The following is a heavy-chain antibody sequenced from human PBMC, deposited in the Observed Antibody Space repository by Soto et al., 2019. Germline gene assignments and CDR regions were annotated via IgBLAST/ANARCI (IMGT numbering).Heavy chain of an antibody. J-gene: IGHJ4*02. V-gene: IGHV4-34*01. Sequence: SETLSLTCAVSGGSFRGYFWSWIRQSPDKGLEWIGEINDSGSTYYNPSFKSRLTISVDTSKSQISLTLTSVTAADSAVYYCQGGDFWGQGTRVTVSS. CDR3: QGGDF. D-gene: IGHD3-16*01. CDR1: GGSFRGYF. CDR2: INDSGST.